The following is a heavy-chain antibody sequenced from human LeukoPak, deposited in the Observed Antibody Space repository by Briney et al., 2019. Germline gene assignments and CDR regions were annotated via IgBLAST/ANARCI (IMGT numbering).Heavy chain of an antibody. Sequence: GGSLRLSCAGSGFTFSSYAMSWVRQAPGQGLEWVSVISDSGDYTSYADSVRGRFTISRDNSRNTLYLQMISLRPEDTAVYYCAKDTSIGKYCTNGVCSPFDYWGKGTLVTVSS. CDR3: AKDTSIGKYCTNGVCSPFDY. CDR2: ISDSGDYT. J-gene: IGHJ4*02. V-gene: IGHV3-23*01. D-gene: IGHD2-8*01. CDR1: GFTFSSYA.